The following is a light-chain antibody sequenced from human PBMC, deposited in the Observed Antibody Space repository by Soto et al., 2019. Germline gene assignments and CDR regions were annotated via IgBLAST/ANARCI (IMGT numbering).Light chain of an antibody. CDR1: QGIRND. CDR3: LQEYSYPLI. Sequence: QVTQFPSSLSASVGDRVTITCRPSQGIRNDVGWYQQKPGKAPKLLIYGASNLQTGVPSRFSGSGSGTDFTLTISSLQPEDVGTDYCLQEYSYPLIFGGGTKVEIK. V-gene: IGKV1-6*01. CDR2: GAS. J-gene: IGKJ4*01.